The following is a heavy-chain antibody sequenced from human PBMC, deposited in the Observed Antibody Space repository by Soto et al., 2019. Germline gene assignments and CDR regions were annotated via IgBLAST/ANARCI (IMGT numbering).Heavy chain of an antibody. CDR2: IYPTDSDT. CDR3: ARQPYVYGDDSYYYGMDV. Sequence: GESLKISCKGSGYTFSGSYWIAWVRQMPGKGLEWMGIIYPTDSDTRYSPSFQGQVTISADKSISTAYLQWSGLRASDTAMYYCARQPYVYGDDSYYYGMDVWGQGTTVTVSS. J-gene: IGHJ6*02. V-gene: IGHV5-51*01. D-gene: IGHD4-17*01. CDR1: GYTFSGSYW.